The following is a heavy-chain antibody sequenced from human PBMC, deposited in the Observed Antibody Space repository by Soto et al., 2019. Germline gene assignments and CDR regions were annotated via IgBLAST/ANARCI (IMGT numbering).Heavy chain of an antibody. CDR2: IIPILGIA. J-gene: IGHJ3*02. CDR1: GYTFTSYG. Sequence: SVKVSCKASGYTFTSYGISWVRQAPGQGLEWMGRIIPILGIANYAQKFQGRVTITADKSTSTAYMELSSLRSEDTAVYYCASFIAVAGPDAFDIWGQGTMVTVSS. V-gene: IGHV1-69*04. D-gene: IGHD6-19*01. CDR3: ASFIAVAGPDAFDI.